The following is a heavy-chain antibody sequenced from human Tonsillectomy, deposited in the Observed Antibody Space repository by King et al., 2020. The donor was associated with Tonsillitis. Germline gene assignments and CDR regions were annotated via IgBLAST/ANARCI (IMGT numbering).Heavy chain of an antibody. J-gene: IGHJ4*02. CDR3: ARENYGDHYFDY. CDR2: ISYDGSNK. V-gene: IGHV3-30*01. CDR1: GFTFSSYA. D-gene: IGHD4-17*01. Sequence: VQLVESGGGVVQPGRFLRLSCAASGFTFSSYAMHWVRQAPGKGLEWVAVISYDGSNKYYADSVKGRFTISRENSKNTLYLQMNSLRTEDTAVYYCARENYGDHYFDYWGQGTLVTVSS.